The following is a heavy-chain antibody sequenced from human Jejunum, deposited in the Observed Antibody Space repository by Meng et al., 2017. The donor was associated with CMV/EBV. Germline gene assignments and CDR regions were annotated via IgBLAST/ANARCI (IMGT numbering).Heavy chain of an antibody. J-gene: IGHJ4*02. D-gene: IGHD6-13*01. V-gene: IGHV6-1*01. CDR2: TYYRSKWYS. CDR3: ARGEDSSLDY. CDR1: GDSVSSNTVA. Sequence: LQKSAPGLAKPSPPLSLTCAISGDSVSSNTVAWNWIRLSPSRGLEWLGRTYYRSKWYSEYTVSVRSRISITPDTSKNQFSLQLTSVTPDDTAVYYCARGEDSSLDYWGQGTLVTVSS.